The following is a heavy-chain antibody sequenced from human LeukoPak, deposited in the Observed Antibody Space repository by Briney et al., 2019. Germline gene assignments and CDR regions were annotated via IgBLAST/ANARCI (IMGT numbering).Heavy chain of an antibody. D-gene: IGHD3-22*01. CDR3: ARGFLGGYYFDY. V-gene: IGHV4-59*01. J-gene: IGHJ4*02. CDR2: IYYSGST. Sequence: SETLSLTCTVSGGSISSYYWSWIRQPPGKGLEWIGYIYYSGSTNYNPSLMSRVTISVDTSKNQFSLKLSSVTAADTAVYYCARGFLGGYYFDYWGQGTLVTVSS. CDR1: GGSISSYY.